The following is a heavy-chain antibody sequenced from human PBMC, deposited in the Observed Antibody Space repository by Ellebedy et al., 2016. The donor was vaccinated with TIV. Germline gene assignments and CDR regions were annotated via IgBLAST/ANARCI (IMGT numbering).Heavy chain of an antibody. V-gene: IGHV3-11*05. J-gene: IGHJ4*02. CDR3: ARDLAPVTF. Sequence: GESLKISXAASGFTFNDHYMSWIRQAPGKGLECISYITSSGTYTNYADSMKGRFTISRDNTKKSLYLQINSLRAEDTAMYYCARDLAPVTFWGQGTLVTVSS. D-gene: IGHD2-21*02. CDR1: GFTFNDHY. CDR2: ITSSGTYT.